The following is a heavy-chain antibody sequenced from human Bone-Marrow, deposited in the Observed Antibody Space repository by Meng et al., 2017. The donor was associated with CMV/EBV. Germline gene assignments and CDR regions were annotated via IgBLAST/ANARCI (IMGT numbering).Heavy chain of an antibody. CDR2: IRYDGSDK. Sequence: GGSLRLSCAASGFTFSTYGMHWVRQAPGKGLEWVSFIRYDGSDKYYADSVKGRFTISRDNSKNTLYLQMNSLRAEDTAFYYCAKDTSPYCSGGTCYPGWFDPWGQGTLVTFSS. D-gene: IGHD2-15*01. CDR1: GFTFSTYG. CDR3: AKDTSPYCSGGTCYPGWFDP. V-gene: IGHV3-30*02. J-gene: IGHJ5*02.